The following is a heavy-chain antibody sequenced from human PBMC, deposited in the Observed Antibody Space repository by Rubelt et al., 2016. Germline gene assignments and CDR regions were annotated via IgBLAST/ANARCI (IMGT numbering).Heavy chain of an antibody. D-gene: IGHD6-19*01. CDR3: TRERSSGWFYFDY. Sequence: QVPGAGLEWVSYISSSSSTIYYADSVKGRFTISRDNAKNSLYLQMNSLRAEDTAVYYCTRERSSGWFYFDYWGQGTLVTISS. J-gene: IGHJ4*02. CDR2: ISSSSSTI. V-gene: IGHV3-48*01.